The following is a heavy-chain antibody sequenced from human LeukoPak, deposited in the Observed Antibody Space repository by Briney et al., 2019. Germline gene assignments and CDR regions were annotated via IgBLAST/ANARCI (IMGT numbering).Heavy chain of an antibody. V-gene: IGHV4-4*07. CDR2: IYTSGST. J-gene: IGHJ6*03. CDR3: ARVTSSRRSAYYYYYMDV. Sequence: KPSETLSLTCTVAGGSISSDYCSWIRQPAVKGLEWIGRIYTSGSTNYNPSLKSRVTMSVDTSKNQFSLKLSSVTAADTAVYYCARVTSSRRSAYYYYYMDVWGKGTTVTVSS. D-gene: IGHD6-13*01. CDR1: GGSISSDY.